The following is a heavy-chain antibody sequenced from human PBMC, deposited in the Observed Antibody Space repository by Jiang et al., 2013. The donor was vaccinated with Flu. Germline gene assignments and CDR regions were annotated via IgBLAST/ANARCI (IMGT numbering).Heavy chain of an antibody. J-gene: IGHJ5*02. Sequence: GSGLVKPSETLSLTCSVSGGSINRYYWSWFRQPPGKGLEWIGYIYYSGSANYNPSLKSRVTISVDTSKNQFSLKMNSVTAADTAVYYCARATGIDPIWFGPWGQGTLVTVSS. CDR1: GGSINRYY. V-gene: IGHV4-59*01. D-gene: IGHD2-15*01. CDR3: ARATGIDPIWFGP. CDR2: IYYSGSA.